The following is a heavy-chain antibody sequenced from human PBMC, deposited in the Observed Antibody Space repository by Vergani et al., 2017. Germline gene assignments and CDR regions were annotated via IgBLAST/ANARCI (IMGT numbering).Heavy chain of an antibody. V-gene: IGHV4-39*01. D-gene: IGHD2-15*01. J-gene: IGHJ4*02. CDR3: ASKRGACRAAYCHSYDF. Sequence: QVQLQESGPGLVKPSETLSLTCTVSGDSVISTDYHLGWIRQPPGKGLEWIGSMDYSGSTSYNPSLESRISISFETPKNQFSLRLTSVTAADTAVYYWASKRGACRAAYCHSYDFWGPGTLVGVSS. CDR2: MDYSGST. CDR1: GDSVISTDYH.